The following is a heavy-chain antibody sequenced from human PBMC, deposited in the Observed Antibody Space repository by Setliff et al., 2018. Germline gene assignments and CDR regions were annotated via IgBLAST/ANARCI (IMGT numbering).Heavy chain of an antibody. CDR1: GGTFSDYY. D-gene: IGHD6-6*01. CDR3: ARGRNIAARLLDS. J-gene: IGHJ4*02. V-gene: IGHV4-34*01. CDR2: INHRGST. Sequence: PSETLSLTCAAYGGTFSDYYWTWIRQLPGKGLEWVGEINHRGSTTYNPSLKSRVTISVDTSKDQFSLKVISMTAADTAVYYCARGRNIAARLLDSWGQGTLVTVSS.